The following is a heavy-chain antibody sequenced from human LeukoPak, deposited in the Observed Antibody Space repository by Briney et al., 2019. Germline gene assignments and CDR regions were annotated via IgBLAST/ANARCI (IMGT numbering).Heavy chain of an antibody. D-gene: IGHD6-13*01. CDR2: ISSSSSYI. J-gene: IGHJ4*02. V-gene: IGHV3-21*04. CDR3: AKAAGIAAAGTQFFDY. Sequence: GGSLRLSCAASGFTFSRNAMNWVRQAPGKGLEWVSSISSSSSYIYYADSVKGRFTISRDNSKNTLYLQMNSLRAEDTAVYYCAKAAGIAAAGTQFFDYWGQGTLVTVSS. CDR1: GFTFSRNA.